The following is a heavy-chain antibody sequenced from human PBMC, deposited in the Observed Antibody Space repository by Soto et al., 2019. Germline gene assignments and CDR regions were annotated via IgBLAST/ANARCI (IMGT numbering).Heavy chain of an antibody. CDR2: ISYDGSNK. D-gene: IGHD6-19*01. Sequence: QVQLVESGGGVVQPGRSLRLSCAASGFTFSSYAMHWVRQAPGKGLEWVAVISYDGSNKYYADSVKGRFTISRDNSKNTLYRQMNSLRAEDTAVYYCARDLYSSGWYGLVDYWGQGTLVTVSS. CDR1: GFTFSSYA. CDR3: ARDLYSSGWYGLVDY. J-gene: IGHJ4*02. V-gene: IGHV3-30-3*01.